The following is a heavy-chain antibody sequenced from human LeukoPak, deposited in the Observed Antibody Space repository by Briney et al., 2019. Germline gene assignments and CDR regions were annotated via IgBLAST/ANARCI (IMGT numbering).Heavy chain of an antibody. CDR3: ASVRYDYVWGSYRSDTDDY. Sequence: KPSETLSLTCAVYGGSFSGYYWSWIRQPPGKGLDWIGEINHSGSTNYNPSLKSRVAISVDTSKNQFSLKLSSVTAADTAVYYCASVRYDYVWGSYRSDTDDYWGQGTLVTVSS. D-gene: IGHD3-16*02. CDR2: INHSGST. V-gene: IGHV4-34*01. CDR1: GGSFSGYY. J-gene: IGHJ4*02.